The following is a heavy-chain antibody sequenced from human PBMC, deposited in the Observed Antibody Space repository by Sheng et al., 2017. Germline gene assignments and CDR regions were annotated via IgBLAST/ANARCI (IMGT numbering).Heavy chain of an antibody. V-gene: IGHV3-23*01. CDR2: LSGSGGST. J-gene: IGHJ6*03. D-gene: IGHD1-26*01. CDR1: GFTFSTYA. Sequence: EVQLLESGGGLVQPGGSLRLSCAASGFTFSTYAMSWVRQAPGKGLEWVSSLSGSGGSTYYADSVKGRFTISRDNSKNTLYLQMNSLRAEDTAVYYCAKQGGNSLTFYYYMAVWGKGTTVTVSS. CDR3: AKQGGNSLTFYYYMAV.